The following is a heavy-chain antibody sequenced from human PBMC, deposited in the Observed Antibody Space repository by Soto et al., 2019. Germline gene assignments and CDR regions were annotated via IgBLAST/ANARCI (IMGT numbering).Heavy chain of an antibody. CDR3: ARGIYDFWSEFDP. Sequence: ASVKVSCKASGYIFTRYYLPWARPAPGQGLEWMGMVKPSDGSTTYAQKFQGRVTMTRDTSTSTVYMELSSLRSEDTAVYYCARGIYDFWSEFDPWGQGTLVTVSS. J-gene: IGHJ5*02. CDR1: GYIFTRYY. V-gene: IGHV1-46*01. D-gene: IGHD3-3*01. CDR2: VKPSDGST.